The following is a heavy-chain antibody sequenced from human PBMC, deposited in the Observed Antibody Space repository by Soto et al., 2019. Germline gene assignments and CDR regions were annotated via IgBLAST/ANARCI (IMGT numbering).Heavy chain of an antibody. Sequence: EVQLVESGGGVIQPGGSLRLSCAASGFSVSSKYMTWVRQAPGKGLEWVSVIYGGGTTYYADSVKGRFTISRDNSKNKLYLQMNSLRAEETAVYYCVQTTGWPGFDSWGHGTLVTVSS. J-gene: IGHJ4*01. CDR1: GFSVSSKY. V-gene: IGHV3-53*01. CDR2: IYGGGTT. D-gene: IGHD6-19*01. CDR3: VQTTGWPGFDS.